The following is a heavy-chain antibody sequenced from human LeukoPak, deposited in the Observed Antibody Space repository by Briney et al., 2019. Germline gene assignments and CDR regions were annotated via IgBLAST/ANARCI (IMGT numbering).Heavy chain of an antibody. Sequence: GGSLRLSCAASGFTFSSYWMHWVRQAPGKGLVWVSRINTDGISTTYADSVKGRFTISRDNAKNTLYLQMNSLRAEDTAVYYCASGSGSYFPGYWGQGTLVTVSS. CDR2: INTDGIST. CDR1: GFTFSSYW. D-gene: IGHD3-10*01. V-gene: IGHV3-74*01. CDR3: ASGSGSYFPGY. J-gene: IGHJ4*02.